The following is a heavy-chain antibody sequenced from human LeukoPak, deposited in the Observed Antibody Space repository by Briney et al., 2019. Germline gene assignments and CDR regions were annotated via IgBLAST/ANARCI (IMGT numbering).Heavy chain of an antibody. Sequence: SETLSFTCTVSGVSIRSYYWSWLRQSQGKGLEWIGYIHNSGRTNDNASIKSRVTTSVDTSKSQFALKLTSVTAADTAAYYCASSTVENYYFYFMDVWGKGTTVTVSS. CDR3: ASSTVENYYFYFMDV. D-gene: IGHD4-11*01. V-gene: IGHV4-59*01. CDR2: IHNSGRT. CDR1: GVSIRSYY. J-gene: IGHJ6*03.